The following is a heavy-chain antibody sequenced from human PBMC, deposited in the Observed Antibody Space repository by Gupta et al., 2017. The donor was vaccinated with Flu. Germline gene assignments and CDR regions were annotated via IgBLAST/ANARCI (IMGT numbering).Heavy chain of an antibody. Sequence: QEQLVESGGGVVQPGTSLRGSCAASGLTFSNYAMHWVRQAPGKGLEWVAVIWFDGSIRYCADSVKGRFNISRDNSKNTLYLQMDSLRAEDTAVYYCALSRGDVGAAFDLWGQGTRGNVSS. CDR2: IWFDGSIR. CDR1: GLTFSNYA. V-gene: IGHV3-33*01. J-gene: IGHJ3*01. CDR3: ALSRGDVGAAFDL. D-gene: IGHD2-21*01.